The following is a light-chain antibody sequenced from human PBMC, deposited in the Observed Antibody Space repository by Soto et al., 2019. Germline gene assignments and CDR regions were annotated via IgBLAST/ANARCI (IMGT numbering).Light chain of an antibody. CDR1: HSVNSH. V-gene: IGKV3-15*01. Sequence: MMMTQSPATLSVSQGERVTLSCRTSHSVNSHVAWYQQKPGQAPRLLLYGASTRATGIPVGFSGSGFGTEFTLTISSLQSEDFAVYYCQQYKNWPLFGQGTRLEIK. CDR2: GAS. J-gene: IGKJ5*01. CDR3: QQYKNWPL.